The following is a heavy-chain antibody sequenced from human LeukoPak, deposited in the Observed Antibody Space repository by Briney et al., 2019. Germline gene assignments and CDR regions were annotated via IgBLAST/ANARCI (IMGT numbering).Heavy chain of an antibody. V-gene: IGHV4-59*01. D-gene: IGHD1-26*01. CDR2: IYYSGST. CDR1: GGSISSYY. J-gene: IGHJ3*02. CDR3: ARVWGVLDAFDI. Sequence: SETLSLTCTVSGGSISSYYWSWIRQPPGKGLEWIGYIYYSGSTNYNPSLMSRVTISVDTSKNQFSLKLSSVTAADTAVYYCARVWGVLDAFDIWGQGTMVTVSS.